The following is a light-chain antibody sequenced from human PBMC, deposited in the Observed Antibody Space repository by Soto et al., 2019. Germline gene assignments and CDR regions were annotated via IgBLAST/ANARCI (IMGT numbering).Light chain of an antibody. V-gene: IGLV4-69*01. CDR1: SGHRSYA. CDR2: LNSDGSH. CDR3: QTWGTGIHV. Sequence: QSVLTQSPSASASLGASVKLTCTLSSGHRSYAIAWHQQQPEKGPRYLMKLNSDGSHSKGDGIPDRFSGSSSGAERYLTISSLQSEDEADYYCQTWGTGIHVFGGGTQLTVL. J-gene: IGLJ7*01.